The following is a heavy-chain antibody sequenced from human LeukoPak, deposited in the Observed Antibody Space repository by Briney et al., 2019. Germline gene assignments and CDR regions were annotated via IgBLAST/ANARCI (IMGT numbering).Heavy chain of an antibody. J-gene: IGHJ3*02. D-gene: IGHD1-26*01. Sequence: SETLSLTCIVSGGSISNYHWSWIRQPPGKGLEWSGEINHSGSTNYNPSLKSRVTISGDTSKNQFSLKLSSVTAADTAVYYCARSRWELLDAFDIWGQGTMVTVSS. CDR2: INHSGST. V-gene: IGHV4-34*01. CDR3: ARSRWELLDAFDI. CDR1: GGSISNYH.